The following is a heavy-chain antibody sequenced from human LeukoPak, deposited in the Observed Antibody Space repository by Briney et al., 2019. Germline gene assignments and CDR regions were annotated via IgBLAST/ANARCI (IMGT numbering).Heavy chain of an antibody. J-gene: IGHJ4*02. CDR1: GFTFDDYA. CDR2: ISWNSGSI. V-gene: IGHV3-9*01. Sequence: GRSLGLSCAASGFTFDDYAMHWVRQAPGKGLEWVSGISWNSGSIGYADSVKGRFTISRDNAKNSLYLQMNSLRAEDTALYYCAKDIESWGQGTLVTVSS. CDR3: AKDIES.